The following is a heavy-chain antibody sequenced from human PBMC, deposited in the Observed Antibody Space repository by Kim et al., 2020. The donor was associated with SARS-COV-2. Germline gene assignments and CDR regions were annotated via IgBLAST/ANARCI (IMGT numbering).Heavy chain of an antibody. Sequence: GGSLRLSCAASGFNFDDYAMHWVRQAPGKGLEWVSGISWNSAYIGYGDSVKGRFTISRDNAKNSLYLQMNSLRPEDTALYYCAKDKRHGTGSFYMGITDFWGQGTLVSVSS. CDR3: AKDKRHGTGSFYMGITDF. J-gene: IGHJ4*02. V-gene: IGHV3-9*01. CDR2: ISWNSAYI. CDR1: GFNFDDYA. D-gene: IGHD3-10*01.